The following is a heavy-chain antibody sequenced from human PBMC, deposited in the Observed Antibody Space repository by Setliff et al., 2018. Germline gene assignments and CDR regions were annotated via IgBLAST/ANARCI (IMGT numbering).Heavy chain of an antibody. V-gene: IGHV5-51*01. CDR1: GNSFTNYW. Sequence: GESLKISCKGSGNSFTNYWIGWVRQMPGKGLEWMGIIYPGDSDTRHSPSFQGQVTISADKSISTVYLQWSSLKASDTAIYYCARLTPETDFDYWGPGTLVTVSS. D-gene: IGHD2-15*01. CDR2: IYPGDSDT. CDR3: ARLTPETDFDY. J-gene: IGHJ4*02.